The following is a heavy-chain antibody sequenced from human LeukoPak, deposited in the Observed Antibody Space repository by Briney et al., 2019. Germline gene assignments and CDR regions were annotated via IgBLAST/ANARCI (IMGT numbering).Heavy chain of an antibody. Sequence: SETLFLTCAVYGGSFSGYYWSWIRQPPGKGLEWIGEINHSGSTNYNPSLKSRVTISVDTSKNQFSLKLSSVTAADTAVYYCASSYYYGSGSYYPPFDYWGQGTLVTVSS. CDR3: ASSYYYGSGSYYPPFDY. J-gene: IGHJ4*02. CDR2: INHSGST. V-gene: IGHV4-34*01. CDR1: GGSFSGYY. D-gene: IGHD3-10*01.